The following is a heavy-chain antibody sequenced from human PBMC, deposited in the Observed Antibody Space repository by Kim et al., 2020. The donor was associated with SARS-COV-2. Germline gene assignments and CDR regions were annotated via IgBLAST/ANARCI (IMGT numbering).Heavy chain of an antibody. CDR1: GFTLSRYA. Sequence: GGSLSLSCAASGFTLSRYAMHWVRQAPGKGLEWVAVISYDGSNNYYADSVKGRFTISRDNSKNTLYLQMNSLRGEDTAVYHCGRDPWSRLRGLTYSYYGMDVWGQGTTVTVSS. CDR2: ISYDGSNN. V-gene: IGHV3-30-3*01. CDR3: GRDPWSRLRGLTYSYYGMDV. J-gene: IGHJ6*02. D-gene: IGHD3-10*01.